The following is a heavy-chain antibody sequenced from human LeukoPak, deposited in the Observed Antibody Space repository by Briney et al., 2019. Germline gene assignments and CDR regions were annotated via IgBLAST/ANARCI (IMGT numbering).Heavy chain of an antibody. J-gene: IGHJ6*03. V-gene: IGHV3-7*01. CDR3: ARGGYCTSANCYTYSYYMDV. D-gene: IGHD2-2*02. Sequence: GGSLRLSCAASGFTFASYSMNWVRQAPGKGLEWVANIKQDESEKYYVDSVKGRFTISRDNAKNSLYLQMNNLRAEDTAVYYCARGGYCTSANCYTYSYYMDVWGKGTTVTVSS. CDR2: IKQDESEK. CDR1: GFTFASYS.